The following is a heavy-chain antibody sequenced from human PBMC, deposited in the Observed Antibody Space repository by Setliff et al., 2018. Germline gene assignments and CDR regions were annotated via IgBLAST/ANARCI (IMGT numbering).Heavy chain of an antibody. Sequence: GGSLRLSCAASGFAFSSYGMHWVRRAPGKGLEWVAFIRFDGTNKYYADSVKGRFTISRDNSKNTLYLQVNTLRPEDKAVYYCVKWDSKYVSGSHDMDVWGKGTTVTVSS. CDR3: VKWDSKYVSGSHDMDV. CDR2: IRFDGTNK. D-gene: IGHD3-16*01. V-gene: IGHV3-30*02. J-gene: IGHJ6*03. CDR1: GFAFSSYG.